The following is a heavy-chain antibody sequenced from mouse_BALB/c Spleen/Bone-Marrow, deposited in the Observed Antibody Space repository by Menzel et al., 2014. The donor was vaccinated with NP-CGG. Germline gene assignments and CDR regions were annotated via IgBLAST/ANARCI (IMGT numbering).Heavy chain of an antibody. Sequence: VQLQQSGAELVKPGASMKMSCKASGYTFXSYNLHWIKQTPGQGLERIGAIYPGNGDTSYNQRFKGKATLTTDKSSNTAYMQLSSLTSEDSAVYYCAREGRSRFDHWGQGSTLTVSS. J-gene: IGHJ2*01. CDR2: IYPGNGDT. CDR1: GYTFXSYN. V-gene: IGHV1-12*01. CDR3: AREGRSRFDH.